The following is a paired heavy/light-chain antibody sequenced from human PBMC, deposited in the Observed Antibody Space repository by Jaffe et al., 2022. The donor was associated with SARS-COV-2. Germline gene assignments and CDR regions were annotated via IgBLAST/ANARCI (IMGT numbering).Heavy chain of an antibody. D-gene: IGHD2-2*01. Sequence: QVQLVESGGGVVQPGWSLRLSCAASGFTFSTYGMHWVRQAPGKGLDWVATISYDGSNMYYADSVKGRFTVSRDNSRNTMFLQMNSLRAEDTAVYYCANDNEYCTSSNCYSGYYAMDAWGQGTTVTVSS. J-gene: IGHJ6*02. V-gene: IGHV3-30*18. CDR1: GFTFSTYG. CDR2: ISYDGSNM. CDR3: ANDNEYCTSSNCYSGYYAMDA.
Light chain of an antibody. V-gene: IGKV4-1*01. J-gene: IGKJ4*01. CDR1: QSVLYTSNKKNY. Sequence: DIVMTQSPDSLALSLGERATITCKSSQSVLYTSNKKNYLGWYQQKPGQPPKLLIYWASTRESGVPDRFSGGGSGTDFTLTISSLQAEDVAVYYCQQYYSTPLTFGGGTKVEIK. CDR2: WAS. CDR3: QQYYSTPLT.